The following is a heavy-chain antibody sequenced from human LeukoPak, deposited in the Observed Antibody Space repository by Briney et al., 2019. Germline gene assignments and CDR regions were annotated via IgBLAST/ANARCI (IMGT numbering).Heavy chain of an antibody. CDR1: GFTFSSYA. J-gene: IGHJ5*02. Sequence: GGSLRLSCAASGFTFSSYAMSWVRPAPGKGLEWVSAISGSGGSTYYADSVKGRFTISRDNSKNTLYLQMSSLRAEDTGRYYCARGPPLFDPWGQGTLVTVSS. CDR3: ARGPPLFDP. CDR2: ISGSGGST. V-gene: IGHV3-23*01.